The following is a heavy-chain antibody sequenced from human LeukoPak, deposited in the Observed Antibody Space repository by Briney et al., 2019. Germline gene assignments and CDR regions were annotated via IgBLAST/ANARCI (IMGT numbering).Heavy chain of an antibody. Sequence: GGSLRLSCAASGFSYRNSWMTWVRQAPGKGLEWVANIKEDGSAKNYVDSVRGRFTISRDNAKNSLYLHMSSLRAEDTAVYYCARDSAYNAFDYWGQGTLVTVSS. CDR2: IKEDGSAK. CDR3: ARDSAYNAFDY. V-gene: IGHV3-7*05. J-gene: IGHJ4*02. CDR1: GFSYRNSW. D-gene: IGHD5-12*01.